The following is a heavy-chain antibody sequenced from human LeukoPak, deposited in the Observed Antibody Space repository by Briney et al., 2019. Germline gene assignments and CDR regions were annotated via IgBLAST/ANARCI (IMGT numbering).Heavy chain of an antibody. J-gene: IGHJ4*02. CDR2: IYTSGST. CDR1: GGSISSCSYY. Sequence: SETLSLTCTVSGGSISSCSYYWIWIPQPAGKELEWIGRIYTSGSTNYNPSLKSRVTISVDTSKNQFSLKLSSVTAADTAVYYCARQYSYDDFLDYWGQRTLVTVSP. CDR3: ARQYSYDDFLDY. D-gene: IGHD5-18*01. V-gene: IGHV4-61*02.